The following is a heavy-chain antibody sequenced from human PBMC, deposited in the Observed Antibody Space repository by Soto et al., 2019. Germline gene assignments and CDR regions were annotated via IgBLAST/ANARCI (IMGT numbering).Heavy chain of an antibody. CDR2: VSPYNCDT. Sequence: QVQLVQSGAEVKKPGASVKVSCKAFGYTFTTYGINWVRQAPGQGLEWMGWVSPYNCDTTYAQKVQGRVTMTTDTSTRTAYLELGSLRSDDTAVYYCAREVGHMDVWGQGTTVTVSS. V-gene: IGHV1-18*04. J-gene: IGHJ6*02. CDR1: GYTFTTYG. CDR3: AREVGHMDV.